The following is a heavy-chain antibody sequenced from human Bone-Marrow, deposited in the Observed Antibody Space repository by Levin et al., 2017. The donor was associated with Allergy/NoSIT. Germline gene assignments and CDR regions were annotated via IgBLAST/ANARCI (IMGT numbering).Heavy chain of an antibody. Sequence: ASVKVSCKTSGYTFREYVVTWVRQAPGQGLEWVGWISGYTDNKKYSEKLQGRLTLTQDPSTSTAYMELRSLRSDDTAVYFCARALTTVTPDYWGQGTLVTVSS. V-gene: IGHV1-18*01. D-gene: IGHD4-17*01. CDR1: GYTFREYV. CDR3: ARALTTVTPDY. CDR2: ISGYTDNK. J-gene: IGHJ4*02.